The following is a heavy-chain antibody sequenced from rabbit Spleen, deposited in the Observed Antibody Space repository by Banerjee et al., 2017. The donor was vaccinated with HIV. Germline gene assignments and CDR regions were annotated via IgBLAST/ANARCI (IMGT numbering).Heavy chain of an antibody. Sequence: QEQLEESGGDLVKPEGSLTLTCTASGFSFSTSYYICWVRQAPGKGLEWIGCGYTDGIGSTAYASWAKGRFAISKASSTTVTLQMTSLTAADTATYFWAIGSAAMTMLITGFYLGLSGQGTLVSVS. CDR2: GYTDGIGST. J-gene: IGHJ4*01. V-gene: IGHV1S45*01. CDR1: GFSFSTSYY. CDR3: AIGSAAMTMLITGFYLGL. D-gene: IGHD2-1*01.